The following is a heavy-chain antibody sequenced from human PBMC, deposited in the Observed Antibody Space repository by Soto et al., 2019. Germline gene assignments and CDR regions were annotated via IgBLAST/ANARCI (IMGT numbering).Heavy chain of an antibody. CDR2: IRRGGDNT. J-gene: IGHJ3*02. CDR1: GFTFGTYT. V-gene: IGHV3-23*01. CDR3: ARGSVGRYAVDI. D-gene: IGHD1-26*01. Sequence: GGSLRLSCAASGFTFGTYTMNWVRQAPGKGLEWVSAIRRGGDNTYYADSVRGRFTISRDNFKNPLYLEMNSLRAGDTAMYYCARGSVGRYAVDIWGQGTMVTVSS.